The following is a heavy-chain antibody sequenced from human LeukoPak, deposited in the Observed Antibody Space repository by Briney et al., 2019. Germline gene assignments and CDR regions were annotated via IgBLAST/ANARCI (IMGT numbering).Heavy chain of an antibody. D-gene: IGHD6-6*01. CDR3: ARDETDSSSSVY. Sequence: GGSLRLSCAASGFTFSSYSMNWVRQAPGKGLEWVSYISSSSRTIYYADSVKGRFTISRDNAKNSLYLQMNSLRAEDTAVYYCARDETDSSSSVYWGQGTLVTVSS. J-gene: IGHJ4*02. CDR1: GFTFSSYS. CDR2: ISSSSRTI. V-gene: IGHV3-48*01.